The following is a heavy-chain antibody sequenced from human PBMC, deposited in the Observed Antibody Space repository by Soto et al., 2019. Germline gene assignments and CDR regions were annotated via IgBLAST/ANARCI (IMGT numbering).Heavy chain of an antibody. J-gene: IGHJ6*02. Sequence: SVKVSVKPSGDSFPSYAIHLVRQAQGKGLEWVAVISYDGSNKYYADSVKGRFTISRDNSKNTLYLQMNSLRAEDTAVYYCARPLHDYSNRYGMDGWGQGNMVTVS. V-gene: IGHV3-30-3*01. D-gene: IGHD4-4*01. CDR2: ISYDGSNK. CDR1: GDSFPSYA. CDR3: ARPLHDYSNRYGMDG.